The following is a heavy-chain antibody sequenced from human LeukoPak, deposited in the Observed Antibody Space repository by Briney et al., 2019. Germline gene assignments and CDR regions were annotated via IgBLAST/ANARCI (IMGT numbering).Heavy chain of an antibody. V-gene: IGHV4-61*02. CDR2: IYTSGST. CDR1: GGSISSGSYY. CDR3: ARAPGVYSSSWPYYYYYYMDV. J-gene: IGHJ6*03. D-gene: IGHD6-13*01. Sequence: SETLSLTCTVSGGSISSGSYYWSWIRQPAGKGLEWIGRIYTSGSTNYNPSLKSRVTISVDTSKNQFSLKLSSVTAADTAVYYCARAPGVYSSSWPYYYYYYMDVWGKGTTVTVSS.